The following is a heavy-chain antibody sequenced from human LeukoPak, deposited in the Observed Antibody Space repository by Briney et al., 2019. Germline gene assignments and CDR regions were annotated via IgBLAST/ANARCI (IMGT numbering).Heavy chain of an antibody. V-gene: IGHV1-46*01. CDR1: GYTFTDYY. CDR3: ARDFGTYFDY. CDR2: INPSGGST. Sequence: GASVKVSCKASGYTFTDYYMHWVRQAPGQGLEWMGIINPSGGSTSYAQKFQGRVTMTRDMSTSTVYMELSSLRSKDTAVYYCARDFGTYFDYWGQGTLVTVSS. D-gene: IGHD1-1*01. J-gene: IGHJ4*02.